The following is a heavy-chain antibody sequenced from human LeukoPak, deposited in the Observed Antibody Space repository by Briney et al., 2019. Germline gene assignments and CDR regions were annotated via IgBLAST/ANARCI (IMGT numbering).Heavy chain of an antibody. CDR2: IIPIFGTA. CDR3: ARDHRPRYYDFWSGYYTWFDY. V-gene: IGHV1-69*01. D-gene: IGHD3-3*01. J-gene: IGHJ5*01. CDR1: GGTFSIYA. Sequence: VASVKVSCKASGGTFSIYAISWVRQAPGQGLEWMGGIIPIFGTANYAQKFQGRVTITADESTSTAYMELSSLRSEDTAVYYCARDHRPRYYDFWSGYYTWFDYWGQGTLVTVSS.